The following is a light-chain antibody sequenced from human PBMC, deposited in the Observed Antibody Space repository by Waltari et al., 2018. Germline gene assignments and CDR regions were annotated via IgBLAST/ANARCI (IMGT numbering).Light chain of an antibody. V-gene: IGKV3-20*01. CDR3: QHHFRLPAT. Sequence: IMLTQSPGTLSLSPGERATLSCRASQSISRYLAWYQQKPGPAPRLLIYGASTRATGIPDMFSGSGSGTDFSLTISGLEPEDSAVYYCQHHFRLPATFGQGTKVEIK. CDR1: QSISRY. J-gene: IGKJ1*01. CDR2: GAS.